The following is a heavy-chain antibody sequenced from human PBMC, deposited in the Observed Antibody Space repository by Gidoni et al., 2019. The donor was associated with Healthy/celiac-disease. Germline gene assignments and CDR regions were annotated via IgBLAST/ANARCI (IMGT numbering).Heavy chain of an antibody. D-gene: IGHD2-15*01. Sequence: QAPGKGLEWVSSISSSGSTIYYADSVKGRFTISRDNAKNSLYLQMNSLRAEDTAVYYCARTSDIVVVVAASFDPWGQGTLVTVSS. V-gene: IGHV3-21*01. J-gene: IGHJ5*02. CDR2: ISSSGSTI. CDR3: ARTSDIVVVVAASFDP.